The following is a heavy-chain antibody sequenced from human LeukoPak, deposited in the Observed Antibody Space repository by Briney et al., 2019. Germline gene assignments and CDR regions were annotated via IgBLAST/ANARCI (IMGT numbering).Heavy chain of an antibody. CDR3: ARMGAGITIFGVVIPTYYYYGMDV. CDR1: GDTFSFFA. CDR2: IIPIFGTA. V-gene: IGHV1-69*01. D-gene: IGHD3-3*01. Sequence: ASVKVSCKASGDTFSFFAFSWVRQAPGQGLEWMGGIIPIFGTANYAQNFQGRVTITADESTSTAYMELSSLRSEDTAVYYCARMGAGITIFGVVIPTYYYYGMDVWGQGTTVTVSS. J-gene: IGHJ6*02.